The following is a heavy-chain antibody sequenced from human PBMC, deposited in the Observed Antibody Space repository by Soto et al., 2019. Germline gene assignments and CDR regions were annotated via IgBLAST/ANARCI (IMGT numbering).Heavy chain of an antibody. Sequence: QVQLQESGPGLVKPSQTLSLTCTVSGGPITNYWSWIRQHPGKGLEWIGYIYDSGSTYYNPSLKSRVTMSLDTSKNQLSLKLTSVTAADTAVYYCARVNLDYVTGMDVWGQGPTVTVSS. CDR3: ARVNLDYVTGMDV. J-gene: IGHJ6*02. V-gene: IGHV4-31*03. CDR1: GGPITNY. D-gene: IGHD4-17*01. CDR2: IYDSGST.